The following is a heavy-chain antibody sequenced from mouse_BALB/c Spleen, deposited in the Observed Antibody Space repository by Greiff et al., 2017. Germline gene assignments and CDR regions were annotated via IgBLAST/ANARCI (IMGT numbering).Heavy chain of an antibody. Sequence: EVQRVESGPGLVKPSQSLSLTCTVTGYSITSDYAWNWIRQFPGNKLEWMGYISYSGSTSYNPSLKSRISITRDTSKNQFFLQLNSVTTEDTATYYCARPLVDHWYFDVWGAGTTVTVSS. V-gene: IGHV3-2*02. D-gene: IGHD1-1*01. CDR3: ARPLVDHWYFDV. J-gene: IGHJ1*01. CDR1: GYSITSDYA. CDR2: ISYSGST.